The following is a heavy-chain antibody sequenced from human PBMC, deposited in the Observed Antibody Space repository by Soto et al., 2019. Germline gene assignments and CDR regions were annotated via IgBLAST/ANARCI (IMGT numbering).Heavy chain of an antibody. V-gene: IGHV4-39*01. J-gene: IGHJ4*02. D-gene: IGHD3-3*01. CDR3: ARHPSYDFWSGYTFGVDY. CDR2: IYYSGST. CDR1: GGSINSSSYC. Sequence: SETLSLTCTVSGGSINSSSYCWGWIRQPPGKGLEWIGSIYYSGSTYYNPSLKSRVTISVDTSKNQFSLKLSSVTAADTAVYYCARHPSYDFWSGYTFGVDYWGQGTLVTVSS.